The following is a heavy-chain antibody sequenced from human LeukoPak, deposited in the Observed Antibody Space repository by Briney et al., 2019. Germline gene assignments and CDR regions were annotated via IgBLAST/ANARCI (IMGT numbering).Heavy chain of an antibody. CDR1: GGSISSYY. V-gene: IGHV4-59*08. J-gene: IGHJ6*02. CDR3: ARPARPGMSGELLFDV. D-gene: IGHD3-10*02. CDR2: IYYSGST. Sequence: SETLSLTCTVSGGSISSYYWSWIRQPPGKGLEWIGYIYYSGSTNYNPSLKSRVTISVDTSKNQFSLKLSSVTAADTAVYYCARPARPGMSGELLFDVWGQGTTVTVSS.